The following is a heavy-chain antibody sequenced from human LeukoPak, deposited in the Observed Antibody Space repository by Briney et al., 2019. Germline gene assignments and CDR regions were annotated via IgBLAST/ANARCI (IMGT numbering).Heavy chain of an antibody. D-gene: IGHD2-2*02. CDR2: ISSSSSYI. CDR3: ARDRNTKNIVVVPAAI. J-gene: IGHJ4*02. CDR1: GFTFSSYS. Sequence: KPGGSLRLSCAASGFTFSSYSMNWVRQAPGKGLEWVSSISSSSSYIYYADSVKGRFTISRDNAKNSLYLQMSSLRAEDTAVYYCARDRNTKNIVVVPAAIWGQGTLVTVSS. V-gene: IGHV3-21*01.